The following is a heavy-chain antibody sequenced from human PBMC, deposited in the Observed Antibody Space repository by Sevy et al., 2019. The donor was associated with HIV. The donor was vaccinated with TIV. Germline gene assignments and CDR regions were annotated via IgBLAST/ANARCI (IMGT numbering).Heavy chain of an antibody. CDR3: VRNGEAYDSGYDP. CDR2: IRSSGSDI. CDR1: GFTFSNYD. D-gene: IGHD3-22*01. Sequence: GGSLRLSCVASGFTFSNYDMNWVRKAPGKGLEWVSKIRSSGSDIYYADPVKGRFTISRDNAKDSQNLQMNCRRAEDTAVYYCVRNGEAYDSGYDPWGQGTLVTVSS. J-gene: IGHJ5*02. V-gene: IGHV3-48*03.